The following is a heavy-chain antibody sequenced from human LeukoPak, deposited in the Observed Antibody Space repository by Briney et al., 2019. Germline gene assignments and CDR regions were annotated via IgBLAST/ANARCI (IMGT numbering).Heavy chain of an antibody. D-gene: IGHD3-16*01. CDR2: VSGSGAIT. J-gene: IGHJ4*02. CDR1: GFTFSSYA. CDR3: ARAFWD. V-gene: IGHV3-23*01. Sequence: HAGGSLRLSCAASGFTFSSYAMSWVRQAPGKGLEWVSTVSGSGAITYYAVSVKGRFSISRDNSKNTLYLQMNSLRAEDTAVYYCARAFWDWGQGTLVTVSS.